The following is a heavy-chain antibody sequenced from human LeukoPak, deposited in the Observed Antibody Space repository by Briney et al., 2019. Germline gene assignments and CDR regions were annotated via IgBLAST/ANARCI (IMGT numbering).Heavy chain of an antibody. D-gene: IGHD6-19*01. CDR1: GYTFTGYY. Sequence: ASVKVSCKASGYTFTGYYMHWVRQAPGQGLEWMGWINPNSGGTNYAQKFQGRVTMTRDTSISTAYMKLSRLRSDDTAVYYCARDDKIAVAGFDYWGQGTLVTVSS. CDR3: ARDDKIAVAGFDY. J-gene: IGHJ4*02. V-gene: IGHV1-2*02. CDR2: INPNSGGT.